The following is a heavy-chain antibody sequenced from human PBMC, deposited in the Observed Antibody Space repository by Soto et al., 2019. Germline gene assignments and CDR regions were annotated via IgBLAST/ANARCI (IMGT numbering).Heavy chain of an antibody. Sequence: GRSLRLSCIASGFTFSSYGMHWVRQAPGKGLEWVAVISYDGSNKYYADSVKGRFTISRDNSKNTLYLQMNSLRAEDTAVYYCAKDLPPYYYDSSGTVDYWGQGTLVTVPQ. V-gene: IGHV3-30*18. CDR2: ISYDGSNK. CDR3: AKDLPPYYYDSSGTVDY. J-gene: IGHJ4*02. CDR1: GFTFSSYG. D-gene: IGHD3-22*01.